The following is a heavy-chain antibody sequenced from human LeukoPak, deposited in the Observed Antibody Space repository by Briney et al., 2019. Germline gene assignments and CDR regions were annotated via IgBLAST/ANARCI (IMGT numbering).Heavy chain of an antibody. CDR2: ISGSGGST. CDR3: AREASLDDYGDYVFDY. D-gene: IGHD4-17*01. CDR1: GFTFSSYA. J-gene: IGHJ4*02. Sequence: GGSLRLSCAASGFTFSSYAMSWVRQAPGKGLEWVSAISGSGGSTYYADSVKGRFTISRDNSKNTLYLQMNSLRAEDTAVYYCAREASLDDYGDYVFDYWGQGTLVTVSS. V-gene: IGHV3-23*01.